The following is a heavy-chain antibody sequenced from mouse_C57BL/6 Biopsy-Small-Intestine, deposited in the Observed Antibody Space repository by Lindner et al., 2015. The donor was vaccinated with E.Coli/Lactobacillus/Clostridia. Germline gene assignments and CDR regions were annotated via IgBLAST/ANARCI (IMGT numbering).Heavy chain of an antibody. CDR3: ATPDSTSSSWYYFDY. J-gene: IGHJ2*01. CDR2: INPNSGGT. Sequence: SVKVSCKASGYTFTGYYMHWVRQAPGQGLEWMGWINPNSGGTNYAQKFQGRVTMTRDTSTSTVYMELSSLRSEDTAVYYCATPDSTSSSWYYFDYWGQGTLVTVSS. D-gene: IGHD6-1*01. CDR1: GYTFTGYY. V-gene: IGHV1-53*01.